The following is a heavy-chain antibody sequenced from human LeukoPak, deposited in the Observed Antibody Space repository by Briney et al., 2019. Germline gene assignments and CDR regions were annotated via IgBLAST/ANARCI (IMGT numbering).Heavy chain of an antibody. V-gene: IGHV3-23*01. CDR1: GFTFSSYA. Sequence: GGSLRLSCAASGFTFSSYAMSWVRQAPGKGLEWVSAISGSGGSTYYADSVKGRFTISRDNSKNTLYLQMNSLRAEDTALYYCAKAPEYYYGKGYFDYWGQGTLVTVSS. D-gene: IGHD3-10*01. CDR2: ISGSGGST. J-gene: IGHJ4*02. CDR3: AKAPEYYYGKGYFDY.